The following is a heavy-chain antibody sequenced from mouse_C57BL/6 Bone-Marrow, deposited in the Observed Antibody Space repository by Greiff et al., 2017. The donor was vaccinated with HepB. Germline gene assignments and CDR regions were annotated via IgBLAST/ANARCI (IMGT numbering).Heavy chain of an antibody. CDR1: GFNIKDDY. J-gene: IGHJ3*01. CDR2: IDPENGDT. Sequence: VQLKESGAELVRPGASVKLSCTASGFNIKDDYMHWVKQRPEQGLEWIGWIDPENGDTEYASKFQGKATITADKPSNTAYLQLSSLTSEDTAVYYCTGLGPWFAYWGQGTLVTVSA. CDR3: TGLGPWFAY. D-gene: IGHD4-1*01. V-gene: IGHV14-4*01.